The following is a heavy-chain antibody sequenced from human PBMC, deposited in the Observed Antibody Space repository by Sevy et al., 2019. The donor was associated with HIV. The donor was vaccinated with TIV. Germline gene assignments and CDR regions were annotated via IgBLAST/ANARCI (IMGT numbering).Heavy chain of an antibody. CDR2: IKTKTYSGTT. CDR3: TRDLYGSGWFYFDY. V-gene: IGHV3-49*03. J-gene: IGHJ4*02. Sequence: GGSLRLSCTASGFTFGDYAMSWFRQAPGKGLEWVGFIKTKTYSGTTEYAASVKDRFIISRDDSKNIAYLQMNSLKTEDTAVYYCTRDLYGSGWFYFDYWGQGTLVTVSS. D-gene: IGHD6-19*01. CDR1: GFTFGDYA.